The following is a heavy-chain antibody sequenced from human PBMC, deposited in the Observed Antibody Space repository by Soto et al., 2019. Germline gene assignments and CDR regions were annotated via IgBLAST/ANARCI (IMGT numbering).Heavy chain of an antibody. CDR3: ARDEQLRVLRYFDY. V-gene: IGHV3-21*01. Sequence: GGSLRLSCAASGFTFSTYSMNWVRQAPGKGLEWVSSISSSGAVIYYADSLKGRFTISRDNAKNSLYLQMNSLRAEDTAVYYCARDEQLRVLRYFDYWGQGTLVTVSS. CDR2: ISSSGAVI. J-gene: IGHJ4*02. D-gene: IGHD6-6*01. CDR1: GFTFSTYS.